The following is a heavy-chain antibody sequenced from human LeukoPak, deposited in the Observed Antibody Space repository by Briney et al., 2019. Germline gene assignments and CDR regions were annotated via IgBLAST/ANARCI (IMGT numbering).Heavy chain of an antibody. CDR1: GFTFISYW. D-gene: IGHD4-17*01. CDR2: INSDSSST. J-gene: IGHJ4*02. CDR3: TRRGDYADY. Sequence: GGSLRLSCAASGFTFISYWMHWVRQVPGKGLVWVSRINSDSSSTAYADFVQGRFTISRDNAKNTLYLQMNSLRVEDTAVYYCTRRGDYADYWGQGTLVTVSS. V-gene: IGHV3-74*01.